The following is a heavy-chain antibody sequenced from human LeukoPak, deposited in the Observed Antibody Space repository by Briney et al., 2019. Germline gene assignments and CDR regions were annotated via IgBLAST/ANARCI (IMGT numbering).Heavy chain of an antibody. CDR2: ISWNSATI. D-gene: IGHD3-10*02. V-gene: IGHV3-9*01. Sequence: SLRLSCAASGFTVSSNYMSWVRQAPGKGLEWVSGISWNSATISYGDSVRGRFTVSRDNARNSLYLQMNSLKTEDTALYYCAKDGSLKSRLFWGYLDSWGQGVLVTVSS. CDR3: AKDGSLKSRLFWGYLDS. J-gene: IGHJ4*02. CDR1: GFTVSSNY.